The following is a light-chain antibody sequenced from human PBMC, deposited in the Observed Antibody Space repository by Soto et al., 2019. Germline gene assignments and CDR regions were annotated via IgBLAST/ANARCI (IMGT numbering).Light chain of an antibody. Sequence: EIVLTQSPGTLSLSPGERATLSCRASQSLSSSYLAWYQQKPGQAPRLLIYGASSRATGIPDRFSGSGSGTDFTLTISRLEPEDFPVYYCQQYGSSPPYTFGQGTKLEIK. CDR1: QSLSSSY. J-gene: IGKJ2*01. V-gene: IGKV3-20*01. CDR2: GAS. CDR3: QQYGSSPPYT.